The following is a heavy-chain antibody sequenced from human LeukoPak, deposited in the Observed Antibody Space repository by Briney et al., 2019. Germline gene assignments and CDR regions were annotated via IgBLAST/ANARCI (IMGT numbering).Heavy chain of an antibody. CDR3: ARVKWLRFDY. Sequence: SETLSLTCIVSGASIRNYNNYWGWIRQPPGKGLEWIGSVFYTGSTNYNPSLKSRVTISVDTSKNQFSLKLSSVTAADTAVYYCARVKWLRFDYWGQGTLVTVSS. J-gene: IGHJ4*02. CDR1: GASIRNYNNY. D-gene: IGHD5-12*01. V-gene: IGHV4-39*07. CDR2: VFYTGST.